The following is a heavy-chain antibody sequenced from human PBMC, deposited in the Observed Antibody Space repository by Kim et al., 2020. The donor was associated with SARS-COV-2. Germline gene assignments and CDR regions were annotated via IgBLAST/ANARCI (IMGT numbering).Heavy chain of an antibody. D-gene: IGHD6-13*01. CDR3: ARGAAAFDS. J-gene: IGHJ4*02. CDR2: GST. Sequence: GSTNYNPSLKSRVTISVDTSKNQFSLKLNSVTPADTAVYYCARGAAAFDSWGQGTLVTVSS. V-gene: IGHV4-59*09.